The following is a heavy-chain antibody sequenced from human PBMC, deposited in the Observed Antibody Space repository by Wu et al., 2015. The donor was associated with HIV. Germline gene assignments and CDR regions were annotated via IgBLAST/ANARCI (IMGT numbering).Heavy chain of an antibody. CDR1: GYTFTDYY. CDR3: ARNTYADYLEYYFDY. CDR2: INSNSGGT. V-gene: IGHV1-2*02. Sequence: QVQLVQSGAEVKKPGASVKVSCKASGYTFTDYYVHWVRQAPGQGPEWMGWINSNSGGTNYAQKFQGRVTMTRDTSISTAYMELSRLRSDDTAVYYCARNTYADYLEYYFDYWGQGTRAPSP. D-gene: IGHD4/OR15-4a*01. J-gene: IGHJ4*02.